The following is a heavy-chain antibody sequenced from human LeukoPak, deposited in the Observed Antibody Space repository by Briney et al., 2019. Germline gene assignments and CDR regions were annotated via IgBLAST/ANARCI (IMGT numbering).Heavy chain of an antibody. CDR2: ISSRSSYI. Sequence: GGSLRLSCAASGFTFSSYSMNWVRQAPGKGREWVSSISSRSSYIYYADSVKGRFTISRDNAKNSLYLQMNSLRAEDTAVYCFARGIYYYDSSGYYGDDAFDIWGQGTMVTVSS. D-gene: IGHD3-22*01. CDR3: ARGIYYYDSSGYYGDDAFDI. J-gene: IGHJ3*02. V-gene: IGHV3-21*01. CDR1: GFTFSSYS.